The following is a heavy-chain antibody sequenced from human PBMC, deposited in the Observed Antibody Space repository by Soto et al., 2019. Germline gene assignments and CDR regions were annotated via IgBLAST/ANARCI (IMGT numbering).Heavy chain of an antibody. J-gene: IGHJ5*02. Sequence: LRLSCAASGFTFRSYWMHWVRQAPGKGLVWVSRINSDGSSTSYADSVKGRFTISRDNAKNTLYLQMNSLRAEDTAVYYCAREGYDSSGYYSPWFDPWGQGTLVTVSS. CDR3: AREGYDSSGYYSPWFDP. V-gene: IGHV3-74*01. CDR1: GFTFRSYW. CDR2: INSDGSST. D-gene: IGHD3-22*01.